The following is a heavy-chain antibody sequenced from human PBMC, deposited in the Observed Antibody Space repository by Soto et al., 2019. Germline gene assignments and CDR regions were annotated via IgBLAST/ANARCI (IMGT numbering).Heavy chain of an antibody. CDR3: ARDSRYGSGSSGSWFDP. V-gene: IGHV3-33*01. J-gene: IGHJ5*02. Sequence: QVQLVESGGGVVQPGRSLRLSCAASGFTFSSYGMHWVRQAPGKGLEWVAVIWYDGSNKYYADSVKGRFTISRDNSKNTLYLQMNSLRAEDTAVYYCARDSRYGSGSSGSWFDPWGQGTLVTVSS. CDR1: GFTFSSYG. CDR2: IWYDGSNK. D-gene: IGHD3-10*01.